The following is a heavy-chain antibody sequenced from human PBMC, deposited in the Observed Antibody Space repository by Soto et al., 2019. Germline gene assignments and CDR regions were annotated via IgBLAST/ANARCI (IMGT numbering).Heavy chain of an antibody. J-gene: IGHJ2*01. D-gene: IGHD4-17*01. CDR3: ASHHSLRGDKGYFDL. CDR1: AFTFSGYW. CDR2: IRQDGGEK. Sequence: ESGGGLVQPGGSLRLSCAASAFTFSGYWTSWVRQAPGKGLEWVANIRQDGGEKYYVDSVKGRFTISRDNAKNSLYLQMNGLSAEDTAMYYCASHHSLRGDKGYFDLWGRGTLVTVSS. V-gene: IGHV3-7*05.